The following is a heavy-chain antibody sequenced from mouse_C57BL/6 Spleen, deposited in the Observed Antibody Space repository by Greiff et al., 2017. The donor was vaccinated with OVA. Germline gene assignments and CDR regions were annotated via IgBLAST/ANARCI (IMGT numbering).Heavy chain of an antibody. Sequence: QVQLQQPGAELVRPGSSVKLSCKASGYTFTSYWMHWVKQRPIQGLEWIGNIDPSDSETHYNQKFKDKATLTVDKSSSTAYMQLSSLTSEDSAVYYCASPGTSGQVNYFDYWGQGTTLTVSS. J-gene: IGHJ2*01. CDR3: ASPGTSGQVNYFDY. D-gene: IGHD2-5*01. V-gene: IGHV1-52*01. CDR1: GYTFTSYW. CDR2: IDPSDSET.